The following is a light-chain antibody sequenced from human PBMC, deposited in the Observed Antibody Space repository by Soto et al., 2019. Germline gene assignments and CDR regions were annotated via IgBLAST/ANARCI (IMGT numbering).Light chain of an antibody. CDR1: QTISTY. J-gene: IGKJ2*01. CDR3: QKSSSILYT. Sequence: DLQMTPSPSSLSASVGDRVTITCRASQTISTYLNWYQQIPAKAPKLLIYGASNLQNGVPSRFRGSRSGTEFTLTISSLQPEDFATYYCQKSSSILYTCGQGTKLEIK. V-gene: IGKV1-39*01. CDR2: GAS.